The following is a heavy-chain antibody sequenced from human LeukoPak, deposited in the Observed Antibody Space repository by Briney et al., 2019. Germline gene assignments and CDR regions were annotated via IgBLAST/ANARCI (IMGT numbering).Heavy chain of an antibody. Sequence: SGGSLRLSCSASGFTFSSYVLSWVRQAPGKGLEWVSAISGSGESIYYADSVKGRFTISRDNSKDTLYLQMNSLTAEDTAVYYCAKDPRGGYSGSWYFDYWRQGTLVTVSS. CDR1: GFTFSSYV. CDR2: ISGSGESI. J-gene: IGHJ4*02. V-gene: IGHV3-23*01. D-gene: IGHD5-12*01. CDR3: AKDPRGGYSGSWYFDY.